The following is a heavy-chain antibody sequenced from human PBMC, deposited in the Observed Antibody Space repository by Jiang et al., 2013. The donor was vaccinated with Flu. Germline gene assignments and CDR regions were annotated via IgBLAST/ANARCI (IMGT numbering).Heavy chain of an antibody. D-gene: IGHD2-2*01. Sequence: GAEVKKPGASVKVSCKASGYTFTSYAMHWVRQAPGQRLEWMGWINAGNGNTKYSQKFQGRVTITRDTSASTAYMELSSLRSEDTAVYYCARDGEDIVVVPAAMAWFDPWGQGTLVTVSS. CDR3: ARDGEDIVVVPAAMAWFDP. CDR2: INAGNGNT. V-gene: IGHV1-3*01. J-gene: IGHJ5*02. CDR1: GYTFTSYA.